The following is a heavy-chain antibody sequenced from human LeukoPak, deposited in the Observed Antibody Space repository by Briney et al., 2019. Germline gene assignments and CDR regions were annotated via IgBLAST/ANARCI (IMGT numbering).Heavy chain of an antibody. Sequence: GASVKVSCKASGGTFSSFAISWVRQAPGQGPEWMGGFIPIFGIPNYAPKFQGRVTITADESTSTAYMELSSLRSEDTAVYYCARPIKDARYCSSTSCYGFDAWSQGTLVTVSS. CDR3: ARPIKDARYCSSTSCYGFDA. CDR2: FIPIFGIP. D-gene: IGHD2-2*01. J-gene: IGHJ3*01. V-gene: IGHV1-69*13. CDR1: GGTFSSFA.